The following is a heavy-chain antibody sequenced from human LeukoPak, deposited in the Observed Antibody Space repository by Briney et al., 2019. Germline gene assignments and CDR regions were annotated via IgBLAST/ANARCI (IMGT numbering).Heavy chain of an antibody. CDR1: GFTFSSYA. CDR3: AKDLELTYSSSKSTDY. CDR2: ISCSGGST. D-gene: IGHD6-13*01. Sequence: QSGGSLRLSCAASGFTFSSYAMSWVRQAPGKGLEWVSAISCSGGSTYYADSVKGRFTISRDNSKNTLYLQMNSLRAEDTAVYYCAKDLELTYSSSKSTDYWGQGTLVTVSS. J-gene: IGHJ4*02. V-gene: IGHV3-23*01.